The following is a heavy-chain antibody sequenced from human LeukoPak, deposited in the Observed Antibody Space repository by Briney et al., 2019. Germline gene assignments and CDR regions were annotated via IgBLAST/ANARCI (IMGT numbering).Heavy chain of an antibody. Sequence: ASVNVSCKASGYTFTVYYMHWVRQAPGQGLEWMGWINPNSGGTNYAQKFQGWVTMIRDTSISTAYMELSRLRSDDTAVYYCARVSDYDGYYFDYWGQGTLVTVSS. CDR2: INPNSGGT. V-gene: IGHV1-2*04. CDR3: ARVSDYDGYYFDY. J-gene: IGHJ4*02. D-gene: IGHD4-23*01. CDR1: GYTFTVYY.